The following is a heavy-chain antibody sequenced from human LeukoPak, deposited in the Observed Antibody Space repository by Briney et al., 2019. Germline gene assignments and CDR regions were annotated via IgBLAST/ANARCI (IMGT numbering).Heavy chain of an antibody. J-gene: IGHJ6*02. V-gene: IGHV3-11*01. CDR2: ISSSGSTI. Sequence: GGSLRLSCAASGFTFSDYYMSWIRQAPGKGLEWVSSISSSGSTIYYADSVKGRFTISRDNAKNSLYLQMNSLRAEDTAVYYCARDSPYYDILTVYGMDVWGQGTTVTVSS. CDR3: ARDSPYYDILTVYGMDV. CDR1: GFTFSDYY. D-gene: IGHD3-9*01.